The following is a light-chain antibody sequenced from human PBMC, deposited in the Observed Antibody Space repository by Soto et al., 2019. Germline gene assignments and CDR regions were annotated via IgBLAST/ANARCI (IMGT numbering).Light chain of an antibody. CDR1: SSNIGAGYD. J-gene: IGLJ3*02. Sequence: QSVLTQPPSVSGAPGQRVTISCNGSSSNIGAGYDVHWYQQLPGTAPKLLIYGNSNRPSGVPDRFSGSKSGTSASLAITGIQAEDGADYYFQSYDSSLSALFGGGTKLAVL. V-gene: IGLV1-40*01. CDR3: QSYDSSLSAL. CDR2: GNS.